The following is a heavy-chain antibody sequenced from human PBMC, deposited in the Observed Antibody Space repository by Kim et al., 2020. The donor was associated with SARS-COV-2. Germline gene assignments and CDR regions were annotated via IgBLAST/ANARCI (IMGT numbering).Heavy chain of an antibody. CDR2: ITSGSSYI. D-gene: IGHD3-10*01. J-gene: IGHJ6*02. Sequence: GGSLRLSCAASGFTFSSYSIHWVRQAPGKGLEWVSSITSGSSYIYYADSVKGRFTISRDNAKNTLYLQMNSLRAEDTAVYYCASNPGEAMVRYYGMDVWGQGTTVTVSS. V-gene: IGHV3-21*01. CDR1: GFTFSSYS. CDR3: ASNPGEAMVRYYGMDV.